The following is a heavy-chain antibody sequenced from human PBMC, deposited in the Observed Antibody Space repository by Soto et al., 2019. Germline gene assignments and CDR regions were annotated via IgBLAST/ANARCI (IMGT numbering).Heavy chain of an antibody. CDR2: VYPRDSDT. Sequence: GESLKISCNASGCIFIDYWIGWVRQMPGKGLEWMGIVYPRDSDTRYSPSFQGQVTISADRSTGTAFLQWRSLKASDTALYYCARPPLPGYSIHFNSWGQGTLVTVSS. CDR1: GCIFIDYW. CDR3: ARPPLPGYSIHFNS. J-gene: IGHJ4*02. V-gene: IGHV5-51*01. D-gene: IGHD2-15*01.